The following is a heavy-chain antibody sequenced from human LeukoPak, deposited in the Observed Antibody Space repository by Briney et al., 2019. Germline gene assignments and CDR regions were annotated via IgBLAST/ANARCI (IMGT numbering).Heavy chain of an antibody. V-gene: IGHV4-59*01. CDR1: GGSLSNYY. J-gene: IGHJ5*02. D-gene: IGHD3-10*01. Sequence: SGTLSLTCTVSGGSLSNYYWSWIRQPPGKGPEWMGYRYHSGSSNYNPSLKSRVTISVDTSKNQFSLKLSSVTAADTAVYYCARSLLWFGELSSNWFDPWGQGTLVTVSS. CDR3: ARSLLWFGELSSNWFDP. CDR2: RYHSGSS.